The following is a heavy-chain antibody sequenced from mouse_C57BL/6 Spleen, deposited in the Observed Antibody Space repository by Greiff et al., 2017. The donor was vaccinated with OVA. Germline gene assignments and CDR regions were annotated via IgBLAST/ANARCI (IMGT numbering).Heavy chain of an antibody. CDR1: GYTFTSYW. CDR2: IYPGSGST. V-gene: IGHV1-55*01. D-gene: IGHD1-1*01. Sequence: QVQLQQPGAELVKPGASVKMSCKASGYTFTSYWITWVKQRPGQGLEWIGDIYPGSGSTNYNEKFKSKATLTVDTSSSTAYMQLSSLTSEDSAVYYCARYRSGSSWFADWGQGTLVTVSA. CDR3: ARYRSGSSWFAD. J-gene: IGHJ3*01.